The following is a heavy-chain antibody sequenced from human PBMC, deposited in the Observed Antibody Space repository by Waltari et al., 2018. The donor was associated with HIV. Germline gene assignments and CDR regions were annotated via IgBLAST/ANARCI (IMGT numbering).Heavy chain of an antibody. J-gene: IGHJ4*02. D-gene: IGHD5-12*01. CDR1: GGSTSSYY. CDR2: IYYSGST. Sequence: QVQLQESGPGLVKPSETLSLTCTVPGGSTSSYYWSWIRQPPGKGLEWIGYIYYSGSTNYNPSLKSRVTISVDTSKNQFSLKLSSVTAADTAVYYCARRRLEMATIDYWGQGTLVTVSS. CDR3: ARRRLEMATIDY. V-gene: IGHV4-59*01.